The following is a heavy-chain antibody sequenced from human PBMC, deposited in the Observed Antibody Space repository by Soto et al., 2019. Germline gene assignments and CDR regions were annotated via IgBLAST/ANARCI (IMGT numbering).Heavy chain of an antibody. J-gene: IGHJ3*02. CDR3: TRPWYYYDSSPLDGAFDI. V-gene: IGHV3-73*01. Sequence: GGSLRLSCAASGFIFSSYEMAWVRQASGKGLEWVGRIRSKANSYATAYAASVKGRFTISRDDSKNTAYLQMNSLKTEDTAVYYCTRPWYYYDSSPLDGAFDIWGQGTMVTVSS. D-gene: IGHD3-22*01. CDR2: IRSKANSYAT. CDR1: GFIFSSYE.